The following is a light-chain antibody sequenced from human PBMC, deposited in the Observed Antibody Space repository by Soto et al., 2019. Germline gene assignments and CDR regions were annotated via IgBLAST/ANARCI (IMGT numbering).Light chain of an antibody. CDR2: EVS. Sequence: QSALTQPASVSGSPGQSITISCTGTSSDVGGYNYFSWYQQHTGKAPKRMIYEVSNRPSGVSNRFSGSKSGNTASLTISGLQADDGADYYCSSYTSSSPYVFGTGTKVTVL. J-gene: IGLJ1*01. CDR3: SSYTSSSPYV. V-gene: IGLV2-14*01. CDR1: SSDVGGYNY.